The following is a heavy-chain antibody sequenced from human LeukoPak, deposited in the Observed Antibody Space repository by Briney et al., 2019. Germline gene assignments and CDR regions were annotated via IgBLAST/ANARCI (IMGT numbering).Heavy chain of an antibody. CDR1: GYTFTDYY. D-gene: IGHD5-12*01. CDR3: ARAAEWLRFWESFDY. J-gene: IGHJ4*02. CDR2: INPNSGGT. V-gene: IGHV1-2*02. Sequence: ASVKVSCKASGYTFTDYYMHWVRQAPGQGLEWMGWINPNSGGTNYAQKFQGRVTLTRDTSISTAYMELSRLRSDDTAVYYCARAAEWLRFWESFDYWGQGTLVTVSS.